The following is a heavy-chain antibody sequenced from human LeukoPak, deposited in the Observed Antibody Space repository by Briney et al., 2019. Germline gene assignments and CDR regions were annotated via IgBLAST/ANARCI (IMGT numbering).Heavy chain of an antibody. Sequence: PSQTLSLTCTVSGGSISSGGYYWSWIRQHPGKGLEWIGHIYYSGSTNYNPSLKSRVTISLDTSKNQFSLKLSSVTTADTAVYYCARSVVTLYWYFDLWGRGTLVTVSS. CDR3: ARSVVTLYWYFDL. CDR1: GGSISSGGYY. CDR2: IYYSGST. D-gene: IGHD4-23*01. J-gene: IGHJ2*01. V-gene: IGHV4-31*03.